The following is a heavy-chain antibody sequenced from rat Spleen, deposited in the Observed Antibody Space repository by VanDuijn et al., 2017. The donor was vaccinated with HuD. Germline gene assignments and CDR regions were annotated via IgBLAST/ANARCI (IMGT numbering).Heavy chain of an antibody. Sequence: EVQLVESGGGLVQPGRSLKLSCAASGFTFDDYYMAWVRQAPKKGLEWVASISYEGSSTYYGDSGKGRFTISRDTAKSTLYLQMDSLRSEDTATYYCARRWDYYFDYWGQGVMVTVSS. V-gene: IGHV5-22*01. CDR2: ISYEGSST. J-gene: IGHJ2*01. D-gene: IGHD1-12*02. CDR3: ARRWDYYFDY. CDR1: GFTFDDYY.